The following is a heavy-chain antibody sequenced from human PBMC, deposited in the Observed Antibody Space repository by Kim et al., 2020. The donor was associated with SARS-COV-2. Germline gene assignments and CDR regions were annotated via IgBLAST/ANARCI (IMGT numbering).Heavy chain of an antibody. J-gene: IGHJ4*02. CDR2: ISGSGGST. CDR3: AKTRKVGATIPFDY. CDR1: GFTFSSYA. V-gene: IGHV3-23*01. D-gene: IGHD1-26*01. Sequence: GGSLRLSCAASGFTFSSYAMSWVRQAPGKGLEWVSVISGSGGSTHYADSVKGRFKLSRDNSKNTLSLQMNSLRAEDTAVYYCAKTRKVGATIPFDYWGQGTLVTVSS.